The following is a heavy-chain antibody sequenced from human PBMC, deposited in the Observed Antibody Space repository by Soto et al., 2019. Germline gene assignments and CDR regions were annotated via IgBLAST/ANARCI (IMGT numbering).Heavy chain of an antibody. CDR1: GGSISSGGYS. J-gene: IGHJ6*02. V-gene: IGHV4-30-2*01. Sequence: QLQLQESGSGLVKPSQTLSLTCAVSGGSISSGGYSWSWIRQPPGKGLEWIGYIYHSGSTYDNPSLESRLTISLDRYKHLFSLKLSSVPAADTAVYYCATGKDGYSLAYYGMDVWGQGTTVTVSS. CDR3: ATGKDGYSLAYYGMDV. D-gene: IGHD5-18*01. CDR2: IYHSGST.